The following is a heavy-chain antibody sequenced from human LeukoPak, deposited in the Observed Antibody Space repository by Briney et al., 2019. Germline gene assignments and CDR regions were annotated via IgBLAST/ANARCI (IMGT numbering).Heavy chain of an antibody. D-gene: IGHD6-13*01. Sequence: PGGSLRLSCVASGFTFSSYWIHWVRQAPGKGLVWVSRINGDGSGTGYADSVKGRFTISRDNAKNTLYLQMNSLRAEDTAVYYCSREIRPAGTDSWGQGTLVTVSS. CDR2: INGDGSGT. V-gene: IGHV3-74*01. J-gene: IGHJ4*02. CDR3: SREIRPAGTDS. CDR1: GFTFSSYW.